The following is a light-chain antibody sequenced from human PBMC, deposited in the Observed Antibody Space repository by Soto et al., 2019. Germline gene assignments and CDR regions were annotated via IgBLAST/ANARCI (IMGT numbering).Light chain of an antibody. CDR1: QSVSSY. CDR2: DES. J-gene: IGKJ1*01. V-gene: IGKV3-11*01. Sequence: LLTQSPATLSLCPGVSATLSCRVSQSVSSYLAWYQQKTGQAPRLLIYDESNRATGIPDRFSGSGSGTDLYLTIRRPEPEDFAVYSCQQRSNWPRTCGQGTKVDIK. CDR3: QQRSNWPRT.